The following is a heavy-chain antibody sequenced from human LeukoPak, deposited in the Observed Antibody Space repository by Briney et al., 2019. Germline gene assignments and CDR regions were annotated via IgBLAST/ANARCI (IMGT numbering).Heavy chain of an antibody. Sequence: SETLSLTCTVSGGPISSSGYDWGWIRQPPGTGLEWIANIYYSGSAYYNPSLMSRVTVSVDTSKNQFSLRLSSVTAADTAVYYCARRNSYFDYWGQGILVTVSS. CDR3: ARRNSYFDY. CDR1: GGPISSSGYD. CDR2: IYYSGSA. V-gene: IGHV4-39*01. J-gene: IGHJ4*02.